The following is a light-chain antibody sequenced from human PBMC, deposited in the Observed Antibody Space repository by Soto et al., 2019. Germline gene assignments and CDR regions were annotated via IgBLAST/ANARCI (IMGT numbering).Light chain of an antibody. J-gene: IGLJ2*01. CDR1: SSDIGSYNL. CDR2: EGT. V-gene: IGLV2-23*01. Sequence: QSALTQPASVSGSPGQSITISCTGSSSDIGSYNLVSWYQHHPGKAPKLMIYEGTNRPSGVSNRFSGSKSGNTASLTISGLQAEDDADYYCCSYARGSTLIFSGGTKLTVL. CDR3: CSYARGSTLI.